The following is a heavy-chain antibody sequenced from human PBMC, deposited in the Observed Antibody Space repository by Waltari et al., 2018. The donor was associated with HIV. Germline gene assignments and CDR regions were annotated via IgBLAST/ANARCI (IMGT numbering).Heavy chain of an antibody. Sequence: QVQVQESGPGLLKPSETLSLTCSVSDDSISSYYWNWIRQPAGKGLEWLGRIHISGSTDYLPSLKSRVTMSLDTSKNHFSLKLNSVTAADTAMYYCARESGAVPGAADSWGQGTLVTVSS. CDR2: IHISGST. CDR1: DDSISSYY. V-gene: IGHV4-4*07. CDR3: ARESGAVPGAADS. J-gene: IGHJ4*02. D-gene: IGHD6-19*01.